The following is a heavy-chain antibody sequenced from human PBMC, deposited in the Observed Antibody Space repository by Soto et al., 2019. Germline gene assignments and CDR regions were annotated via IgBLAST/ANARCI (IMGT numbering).Heavy chain of an antibody. J-gene: IGHJ5*02. CDR1: GFTFSSYA. CDR3: AALWFGELNQDENWFDP. V-gene: IGHV3-23*01. D-gene: IGHD3-10*01. Sequence: PGGSLRLSCAGSGFTFSSYAMSWVHQAPGKGLEWVSVISGSGGSTFYADSVKGRFTISRDNSKNTLYLQMNSLRAEDTAVYYCAALWFGELNQDENWFDPWGQGTLVTVSS. CDR2: ISGSGGST.